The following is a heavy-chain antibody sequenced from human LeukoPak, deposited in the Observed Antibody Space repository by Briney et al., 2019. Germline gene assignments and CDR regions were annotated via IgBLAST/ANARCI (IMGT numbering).Heavy chain of an antibody. D-gene: IGHD3-10*01. V-gene: IGHV3-53*04. Sequence: PGGSLRFSCAASGFTFSSNYMSWFRQAPGKGLKWFSVIYSGGSTYYADSVKGRFTISRHNSKNTLYLQMNSLRAEDTAVSYCARGGTMVRAVGPPDYWGQGTLVTVSS. J-gene: IGHJ4*02. CDR2: IYSGGST. CDR3: ARGGTMVRAVGPPDY. CDR1: GFTFSSNY.